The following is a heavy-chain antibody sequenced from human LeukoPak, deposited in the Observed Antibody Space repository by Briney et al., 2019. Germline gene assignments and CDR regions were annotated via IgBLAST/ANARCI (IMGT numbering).Heavy chain of an antibody. CDR1: GYSFTSYW. D-gene: IGHD2-15*01. CDR3: ARVAFWSFYCSGGSCYYYYYYMDV. V-gene: IGHV5-51*01. Sequence: GESLKISCKGSGYSFTSYWIGWVRQMPGKSLEWMGIIYPGDSDTRYSPSFQGQVTISADKSISTAYLQWSSLKASDTAMYYCARVAFWSFYCSGGSCYYYYYYMDVWGKGTTVTVSS. J-gene: IGHJ6*03. CDR2: IYPGDSDT.